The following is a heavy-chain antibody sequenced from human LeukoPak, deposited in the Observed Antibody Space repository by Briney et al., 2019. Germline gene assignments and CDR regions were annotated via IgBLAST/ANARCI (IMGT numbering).Heavy chain of an antibody. CDR2: ISGSGGST. D-gene: IGHD2-2*01. J-gene: IGHJ4*02. Sequence: GGSLRLSCAASGFTFSSYAMSWVRQAPGKGLEWVSAISGSGGSTYYADSVKGRFTISRDNSKNTLYLQMNSLRAEDTAVYYCVKYADIVVVPAASFFDYWGQGTLVTVSS. CDR3: VKYADIVVVPAASFFDY. V-gene: IGHV3-23*01. CDR1: GFTFSSYA.